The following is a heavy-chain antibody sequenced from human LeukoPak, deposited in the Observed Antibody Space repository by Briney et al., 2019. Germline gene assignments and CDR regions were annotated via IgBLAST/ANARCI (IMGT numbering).Heavy chain of an antibody. D-gene: IGHD3-22*01. V-gene: IGHV4-39*07. CDR3: ARDSSGYYY. Sequence: SETLSLTCTVSGGSISSSYYYWGWIRQPPGKGLEWIGSIYSSGSTYYNPSLKSRVTISVDTSKNQFSLKLSSVTAADTAVYYCARDSSGYYYWGQGTLVTVSS. CDR2: IYSSGST. J-gene: IGHJ4*02. CDR1: GGSISSSYYY.